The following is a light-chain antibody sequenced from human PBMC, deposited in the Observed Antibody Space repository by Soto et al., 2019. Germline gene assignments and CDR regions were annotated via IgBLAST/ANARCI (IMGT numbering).Light chain of an antibody. Sequence: EPVLPQSPGTLSLSPGERATLSCRASQSVSNNYLAWYQQKPGQAPRLLIYGASNRATGIPDRFSGSGSGTDFTLTISRLEPEDFAVYYCQQYGSSGTFGQGTKVDIK. V-gene: IGKV3-20*01. CDR3: QQYGSSGT. CDR2: GAS. J-gene: IGKJ1*01. CDR1: QSVSNNY.